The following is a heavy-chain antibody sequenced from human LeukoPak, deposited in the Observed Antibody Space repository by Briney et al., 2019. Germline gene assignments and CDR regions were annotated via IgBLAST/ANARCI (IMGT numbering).Heavy chain of an antibody. CDR1: GYTFTSYY. Sequence: ASVKVSCKASGYTFTSYYMHWVRQAPGQGLAWMGIINPSGGSTSYAQKFQGRVTMTRDMSTSTVYMELSSLRSEDTAVYYCARDRIAARPINWFDPWGQGTLVTVSS. D-gene: IGHD6-6*01. J-gene: IGHJ5*02. V-gene: IGHV1-46*01. CDR3: ARDRIAARPINWFDP. CDR2: INPSGGST.